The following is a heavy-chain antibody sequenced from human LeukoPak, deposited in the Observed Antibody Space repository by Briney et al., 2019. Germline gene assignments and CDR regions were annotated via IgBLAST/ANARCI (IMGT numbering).Heavy chain of an antibody. CDR2: IYYSGST. V-gene: IGHV4-59*01. J-gene: IGHJ4*02. CDR3: ASGSFVVYFDY. D-gene: IGHD1-14*01. CDR1: GGSISSYY. Sequence: SETLSLTCTVSGGSISSYYWSWIRQPPGKGLEWIGYIYYSGSTNYNPSPKSRVTISVDTSKNQFSLKLSSVTAADTAAYYCASGSFVVYFDYWGQGTLVTVSS.